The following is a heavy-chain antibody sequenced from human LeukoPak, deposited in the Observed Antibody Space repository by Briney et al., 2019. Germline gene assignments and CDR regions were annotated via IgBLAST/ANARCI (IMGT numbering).Heavy chain of an antibody. D-gene: IGHD1/OR15-1a*01. CDR1: GYTFIRYY. V-gene: IGHV1-46*01. CDR3: ARAPMGTAPLY. J-gene: IGHJ4*02. CDR2: INPTGGST. Sequence: GASVNVSCKASGYTFIRYYIHWVRQAPGQGLEWMGVINPTGGSTTCAQKFRGRVTLTRDTSISTAYMEVSSLRFDDTAFYYCARAPMGTAPLYWGQGTLVTVSS.